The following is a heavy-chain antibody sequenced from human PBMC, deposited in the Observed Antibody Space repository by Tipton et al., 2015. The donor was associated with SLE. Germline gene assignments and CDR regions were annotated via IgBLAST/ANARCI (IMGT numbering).Heavy chain of an antibody. CDR1: GYTFTSYA. V-gene: IGHV7-4-1*02. D-gene: IGHD2-2*01. CDR3: ARLVMVVVPAAIGGPVGY. J-gene: IGHJ4*02. Sequence: QLVQSGAEVKKPGASVKVSCKASGYTFTSYAMNWVRQAPGQGLEWMGWINTNTGNPTYAQGFTGRFVFSLDTSVSTAYLQISSLKAEDTAVYYCARLVMVVVPAAIGGPVGYWGQGTLVTVSS. CDR2: INTNTGNP.